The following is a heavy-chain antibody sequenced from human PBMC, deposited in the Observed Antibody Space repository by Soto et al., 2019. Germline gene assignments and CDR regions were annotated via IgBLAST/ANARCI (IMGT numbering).Heavy chain of an antibody. CDR1: GFTFSSYA. V-gene: IGHV3-21*01. CDR2: ISSSSSYI. D-gene: IGHD5-18*01. CDR3: ARSSNRYTASFYFDY. J-gene: IGHJ4*02. Sequence: PGGSLRLSCAASGFTFSSYAMNWVRQAPGKGLEWVSSISSSSSYIYYADSVKGRFTISRDNAKNSLYLQMNSLRAEDTAVYYCARSSNRYTASFYFDYWGQGTLVTVSS.